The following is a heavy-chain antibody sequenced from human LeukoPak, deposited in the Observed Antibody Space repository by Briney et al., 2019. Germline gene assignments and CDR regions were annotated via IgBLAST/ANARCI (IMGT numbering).Heavy chain of an antibody. D-gene: IGHD4-17*01. CDR2: MNPNSGNT. CDR1: GYTFTSYD. V-gene: IGHV1-8*01. Sequence: ASVKVSCKASGYTFTSYDINWVRQATGQGLEWMGWMNPNSGNTGYAQKFQGRVTMTRNTSISTVYMELSSLRSEDTAVYYCARGPSTVTTSFHYYYGMDVWGQGTTVTVSS. CDR3: ARGPSTVTTSFHYYYGMDV. J-gene: IGHJ6*02.